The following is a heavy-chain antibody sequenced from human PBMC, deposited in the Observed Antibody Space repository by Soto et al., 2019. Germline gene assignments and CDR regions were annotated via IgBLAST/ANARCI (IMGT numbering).Heavy chain of an antibody. CDR3: AKASDYDFWSGYYNTLDY. CDR2: ISGSGGST. D-gene: IGHD3-3*01. V-gene: IGHV3-23*01. Sequence: GGSLRLSCAASGFTFSSYAMSWVRQAPGKGLEWVSAISGSGGSTYYADSVKGRFTISRDNSKNTLYLQMNSLRAEDTAVYYCAKASDYDFWSGYYNTLDYWGQGTLVTVSS. J-gene: IGHJ4*02. CDR1: GFTFSSYA.